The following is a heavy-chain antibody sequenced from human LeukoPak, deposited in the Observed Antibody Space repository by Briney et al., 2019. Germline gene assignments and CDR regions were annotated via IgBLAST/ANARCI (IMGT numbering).Heavy chain of an antibody. J-gene: IGHJ4*02. CDR2: VYYNGNA. D-gene: IGHD3-3*01. CDR1: GEPISSYY. V-gene: IGHV4-59*01. Sequence: SETLSLTCLVSGEPISSYYWSWIRQAPGRGPEYIGNVYYNGNANYNPSLKSRVAISVDASKNQFSLKVDSVTTADTAVYYCARGDYDFWSGNWRFDTWGQGTLATVSS. CDR3: ARGDYDFWSGNWRFDT.